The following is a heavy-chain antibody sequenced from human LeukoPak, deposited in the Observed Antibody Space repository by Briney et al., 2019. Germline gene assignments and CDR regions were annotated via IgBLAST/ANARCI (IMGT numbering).Heavy chain of an antibody. V-gene: IGHV4-4*02. J-gene: IGHJ4*02. CDR2: IFHTGRT. CDR1: GGSIISSDW. D-gene: IGHD6-19*01. CDR3: ARLAGGNVAVSGAFDY. Sequence: SGTLSLTCAVSGGSIISSDWWSWVRQPPGKGLEWVGEIFHTGRTNYNPSLKSRVTISVDKSKKQFSLKLNSVTAADTAVYYCARLAGGNVAVSGAFDYWGQGALVTVSS.